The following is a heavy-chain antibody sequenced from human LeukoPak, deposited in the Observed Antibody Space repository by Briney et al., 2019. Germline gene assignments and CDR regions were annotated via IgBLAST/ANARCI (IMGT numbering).Heavy chain of an antibody. Sequence: GESLKISCKGFGYSFTSYWIAWVRQMPGKGLEWMGIIYPGDSDTRYSPSFQGQVTISGDKSISTVYLQWSSLKASDTAMYYCAGVDLYCSSTSCYSFDYWGQGTLVTVSS. D-gene: IGHD2-2*01. CDR2: IYPGDSDT. CDR3: AGVDLYCSSTSCYSFDY. CDR1: GYSFTSYW. V-gene: IGHV5-51*01. J-gene: IGHJ4*02.